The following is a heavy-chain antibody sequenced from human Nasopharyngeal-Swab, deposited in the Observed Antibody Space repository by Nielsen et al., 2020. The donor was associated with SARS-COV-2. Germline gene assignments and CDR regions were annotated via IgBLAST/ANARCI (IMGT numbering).Heavy chain of an antibody. CDR2: ISYDGSNK. Sequence: GGSLRLSCAASGFTFSSYGMHWVRQAPGQGLEWVAVISYDGSNKYYADSGKGRFTISRDNSKNTLYLQMNSLRAEDTAVYYCAKSIVVVPAAIGAGVPDVWGKGTTVTVSS. CDR1: GFTFSSYG. V-gene: IGHV3-30*18. J-gene: IGHJ6*04. D-gene: IGHD2-2*01. CDR3: AKSIVVVPAAIGAGVPDV.